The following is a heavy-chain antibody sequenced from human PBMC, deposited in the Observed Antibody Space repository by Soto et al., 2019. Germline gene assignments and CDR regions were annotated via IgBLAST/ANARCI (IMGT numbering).Heavy chain of an antibody. Sequence: QITLKESGPTLVKPTQTLTLTCTFSGFSLSTSGVGVGWIRQPPGKALEWLALIYWDDDKHYSPSLKSRLTVPKDTSKNEVVLRMTNMDPVDTATYYCAHRRTGYFDYWGQGTLVTVSS. V-gene: IGHV2-5*02. D-gene: IGHD3-10*01. CDR2: IYWDDDK. CDR1: GFSLSTSGVG. J-gene: IGHJ4*02. CDR3: AHRRTGYFDY.